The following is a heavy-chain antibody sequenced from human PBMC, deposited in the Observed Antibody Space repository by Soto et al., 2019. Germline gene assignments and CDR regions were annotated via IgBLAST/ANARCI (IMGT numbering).Heavy chain of an antibody. Sequence: QVQLQESGPGLVKPSETLSLTCTFSGGSISNYCWSWIRQPPGKGLEWIGYIYNSGSTKYNPSLKSRVTISEDTSKNQFSLKLTSVTAADTAVYFCARGYYYTPLVAAAGFDYWGQGILVTVSS. J-gene: IGHJ4*02. D-gene: IGHD2-15*01. CDR2: IYNSGST. V-gene: IGHV4-59*01. CDR3: ARGYYYTPLVAAAGFDY. CDR1: GGSISNYC.